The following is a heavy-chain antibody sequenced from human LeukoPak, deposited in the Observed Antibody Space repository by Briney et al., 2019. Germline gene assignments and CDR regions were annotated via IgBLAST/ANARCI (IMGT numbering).Heavy chain of an antibody. CDR1: GFTFSSYS. V-gene: IGHV3-21*01. CDR2: ISSSISYI. D-gene: IGHD3-22*01. J-gene: IGHJ4*02. Sequence: GGSLRLSCAASGFTFSSYSMNWVRHAPGKGLEWVSSISSSISYIYYADSVKGRFTISRDNAKNSLYLQMNSLRAEDTAVYYCAREGDYYDSSGYYPQLLDYWGQGTLVTVSS. CDR3: AREGDYYDSSGYYPQLLDY.